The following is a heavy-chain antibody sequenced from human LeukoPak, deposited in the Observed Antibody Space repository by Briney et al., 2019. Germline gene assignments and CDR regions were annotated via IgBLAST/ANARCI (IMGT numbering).Heavy chain of an antibody. V-gene: IGHV1-8*01. CDR2: MNPNSGNT. Sequence: ASVKVSCKASGYTFTSYDINWVRQAPGQGLEWMGWMNPNSGNTGYAQKFQGRVTMTRNTSISTAYMELSSLRSEDTAVYYCARVKDSAGTVLRYFDWSRDDAFDIWGQGTMVTVSS. D-gene: IGHD3-9*01. CDR1: GYTFTSYD. CDR3: ARVKDSAGTVLRYFDWSRDDAFDI. J-gene: IGHJ3*02.